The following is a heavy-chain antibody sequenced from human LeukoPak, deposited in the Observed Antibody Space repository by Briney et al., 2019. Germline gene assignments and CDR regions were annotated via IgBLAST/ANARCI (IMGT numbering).Heavy chain of an antibody. CDR3: ARGGDMRVVGAFDI. Sequence: GASVKVSCKASGYTFTSYGINWVRQAPGQGLEWMGWISAYNGSTNYAQKLQGRVTMTRDTSTNTVYMELRSLRSDDTALYYCARGGDMRVVGAFDIWGQGTMVTVSS. J-gene: IGHJ3*02. D-gene: IGHD3-22*01. V-gene: IGHV1-18*01. CDR2: ISAYNGST. CDR1: GYTFTSYG.